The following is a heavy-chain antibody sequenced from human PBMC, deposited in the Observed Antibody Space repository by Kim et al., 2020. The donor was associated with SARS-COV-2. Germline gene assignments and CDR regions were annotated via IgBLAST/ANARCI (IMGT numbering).Heavy chain of an antibody. V-gene: IGHV4-31*02. Sequence: NPPLTSRVTISVDTLKNHVSLKLSSVNAADTAVYYCARAYSSSPYYGMDVWGQGTTVTVSS. J-gene: IGHJ6*02. CDR3: ARAYSSSPYYGMDV. D-gene: IGHD6-13*01.